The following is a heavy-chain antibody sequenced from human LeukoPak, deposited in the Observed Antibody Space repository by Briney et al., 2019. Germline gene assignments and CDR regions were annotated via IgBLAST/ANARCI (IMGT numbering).Heavy chain of an antibody. D-gene: IGHD3-3*01. V-gene: IGHV3-30-3*01. Sequence: AGGSLRLSCAASGFTFSSYAMHWVRQAQGKGLEWVAVISYDGSNKYYADSVKGRFTISRDNSKNTLYLQMNSLRAEDTAVYYCARGGVTIFGVVTQGAFDIWGQGTMVTVSS. J-gene: IGHJ3*02. CDR2: ISYDGSNK. CDR3: ARGGVTIFGVVTQGAFDI. CDR1: GFTFSSYA.